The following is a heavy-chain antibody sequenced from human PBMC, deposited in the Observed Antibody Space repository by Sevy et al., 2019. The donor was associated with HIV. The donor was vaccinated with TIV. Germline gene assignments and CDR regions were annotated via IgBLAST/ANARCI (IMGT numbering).Heavy chain of an antibody. CDR2: ISYDGGNK. J-gene: IGHJ6*02. CDR3: ARGPIQLWLPPYYYYYGMDV. Sequence: GGSLRLSCAASGFTFSKYGMHWVRQAPGKGLEWVAVISYDGGNKYYADSVKGRFTISKDNFKNTLYLQMNSLRAEDTAIYYCARGPIQLWLPPYYYYYGMDVWGQGTTVTVSS. CDR1: GFTFSKYG. D-gene: IGHD5-18*01. V-gene: IGHV3-30*03.